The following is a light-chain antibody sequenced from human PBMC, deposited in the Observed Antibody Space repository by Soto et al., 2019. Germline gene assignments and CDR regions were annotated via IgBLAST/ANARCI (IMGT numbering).Light chain of an antibody. CDR2: YDS. Sequence: SYELTQPPSVSVAPGKTARITCGGNNIGSKSVHWYQQKPGQAPVLVIYYDSDRPSGIPERFSGSNSGNTATLTISRVEAGDEADYYCQVWDSSSDLMGFGGGTQLTVL. CDR3: QVWDSSSDLMG. V-gene: IGLV3-21*04. J-gene: IGLJ3*02. CDR1: NIGSKS.